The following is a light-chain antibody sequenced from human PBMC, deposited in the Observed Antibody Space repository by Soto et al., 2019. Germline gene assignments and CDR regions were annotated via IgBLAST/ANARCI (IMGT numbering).Light chain of an antibody. CDR3: EGHCTAALS. J-gene: IGKJ4*01. V-gene: IGKV3-15*01. CDR1: QSVSSN. Sequence: RVMAQSRATRSLSPGRASSRSCMASQSVSSNLAWYQQKPGQATRLLIYGASTRATGIQARFSGRGCGTDLTFTLSSLPDEAFALSYCEGHCTAALSLAGGTKGDIK. CDR2: GAS.